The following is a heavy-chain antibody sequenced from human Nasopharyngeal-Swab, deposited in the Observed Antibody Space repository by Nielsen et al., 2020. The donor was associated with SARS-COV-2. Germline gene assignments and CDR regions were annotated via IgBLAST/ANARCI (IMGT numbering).Heavy chain of an antibody. CDR1: GGSFSGYY. V-gene: IGHV4-34*01. CDR3: ARHQSPHPIDSSYYFDY. Sequence: SQTLSLTCAVYGGSFSGYYWSWIRQPPGKGLEWIGEINHSGSTNYNPSLKSRVTISVDTSKNQFSLKLSSVTAADTAVYYCARHQSPHPIDSSYYFDYWGQGTLVTVSS. J-gene: IGHJ4*02. CDR2: INHSGST. D-gene: IGHD3-9*01.